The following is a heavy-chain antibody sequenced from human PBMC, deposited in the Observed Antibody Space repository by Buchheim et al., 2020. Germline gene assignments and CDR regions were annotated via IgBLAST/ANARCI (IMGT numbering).Heavy chain of an antibody. CDR3: ARDGYCSSTSCYDIDY. J-gene: IGHJ4*02. Sequence: QVQLVESGGGVVQPGRSLRLSCAASGFTFSSYGVHWVRQAPGKGLEWVAVIWYDGSNKYYADSVKGRFTISRDNSQKTLYLHMNSLRAEDTAVYYCARDGYCSSTSCYDIDYWGQGTL. V-gene: IGHV3-33*01. D-gene: IGHD2-2*01. CDR2: IWYDGSNK. CDR1: GFTFSSYG.